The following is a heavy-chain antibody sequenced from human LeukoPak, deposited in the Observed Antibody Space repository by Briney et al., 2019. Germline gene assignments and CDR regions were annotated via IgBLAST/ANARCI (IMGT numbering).Heavy chain of an antibody. CDR1: RGTLTSYV. D-gene: IGHD3-10*01. V-gene: IGHV1-69*05. J-gene: IGHJ4*02. CDR3: AGVPYLGRRVCFGESRHFDY. Sequence: SLWVPCKPSRGTLTSYVISWVPQAPGQALEWMGGFIPIIGIANYAQNPQGRVTITTHETTSTAYTHLSRPISPHTALCFCAGVPYLGRRVCFGESRHFDYWGQGTLVTVSS. CDR2: FIPIIGIA.